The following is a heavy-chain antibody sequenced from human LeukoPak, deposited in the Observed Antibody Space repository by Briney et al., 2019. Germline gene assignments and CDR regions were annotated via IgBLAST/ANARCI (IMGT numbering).Heavy chain of an antibody. CDR2: IYSGGCT. CDR3: ARGPWLAENYFDY. CDR1: GFTVNSNY. J-gene: IGHJ4*02. Sequence: GVSLRLSCASSGFTVNSNYMIGVRQAPGRGREGVAGIYSGGCTYYADSVKGRFTISRDNSKNTLYLQMNSLRAEDTAVYYCARGPWLAENYFDYWGQGTLVTVSS. D-gene: IGHD6-19*01. V-gene: IGHV3-66*01.